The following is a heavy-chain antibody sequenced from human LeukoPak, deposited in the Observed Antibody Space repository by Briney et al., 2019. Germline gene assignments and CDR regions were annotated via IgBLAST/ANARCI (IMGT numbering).Heavy chain of an antibody. D-gene: IGHD4-17*01. Sequence: GGSLSFSCAASGFTFGTKWMHWVRQAPGKGLVWVSHINLGGSSATYADSVKGRFTISRDNAKNTLGLQMSSLRAEDTAVYYCARHLTYGAWHRWGQGGLVSVCS. V-gene: IGHV3-74*01. CDR2: INLGGSSA. J-gene: IGHJ4*02. CDR3: ARHLTYGAWHR. CDR1: GFTFGTKW.